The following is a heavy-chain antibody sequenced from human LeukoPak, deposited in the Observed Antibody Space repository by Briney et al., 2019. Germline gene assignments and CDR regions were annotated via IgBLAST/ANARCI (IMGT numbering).Heavy chain of an antibody. V-gene: IGHV3-33*01. CDR1: GFTFCNYG. J-gene: IGHJ4*02. CDR2: IWFDGSNI. CDR3: SRDHGDYSFDY. D-gene: IGHD4-17*01. Sequence: GGSLRLYCVASGFTFCNYGMNWLRQAPGKGLEWWAIIWFDGSNIDYADSVKGRFTISRDNSKNTLFLQMNSLRAEDTAVYYCSRDHGDYSFDYWGQGTLVTVSS.